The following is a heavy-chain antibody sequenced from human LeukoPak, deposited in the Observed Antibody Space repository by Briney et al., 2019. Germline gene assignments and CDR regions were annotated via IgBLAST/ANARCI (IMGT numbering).Heavy chain of an antibody. D-gene: IGHD1-1*01. CDR2: VSVDGRHE. J-gene: IGHJ4*02. CDR1: GFTFSRYA. CDR3: AKDNDDHAIDY. Sequence: GESLRLSCAASGFTFSRYAMHWVRQAPGKGLEWVAFVSVDGRHEDYGGSVEGRFSISRDNSKKTLYLQMNSLRAEDTAVYYCAKDNDDHAIDYWGRGTMVTVSS. V-gene: IGHV3-30*18.